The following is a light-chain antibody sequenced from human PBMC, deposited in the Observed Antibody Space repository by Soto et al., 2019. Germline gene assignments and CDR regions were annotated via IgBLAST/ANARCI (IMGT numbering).Light chain of an antibody. CDR2: DAS. J-gene: IGKJ4*01. V-gene: IGKV3-11*01. Sequence: EIVLTQSPATLSLSPGERATLFCRASQSVSSFLAWYQQKPGQAPRLLIFDASNRATGIPARFSGSGSGTDFTLTISSLEPEDFAVYYCQQRSIWPPLTFGGGTKVEIK. CDR3: QQRSIWPPLT. CDR1: QSVSSF.